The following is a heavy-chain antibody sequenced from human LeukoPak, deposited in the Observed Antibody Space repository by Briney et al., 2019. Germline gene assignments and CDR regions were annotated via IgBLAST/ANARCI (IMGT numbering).Heavy chain of an antibody. J-gene: IGHJ1*01. V-gene: IGHV3-23*01. D-gene: IGHD3-3*01. CDR2: ISGSGGST. Sequence: PGGSLRLSCTASGFTFRSYAMSWVRQAPGKGLEWVSAISGSGGSTYYADSVKGRFTISRDNSKNTLYLQMNSLRAEDTAVYYCAKSPRTGFWSEYFQHWGQGTLVTVSS. CDR1: GFTFRSYA. CDR3: AKSPRTGFWSEYFQH.